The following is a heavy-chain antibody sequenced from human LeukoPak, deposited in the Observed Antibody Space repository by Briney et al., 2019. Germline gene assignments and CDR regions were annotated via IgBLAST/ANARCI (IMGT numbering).Heavy chain of an antibody. CDR2: IIPIFGTA. CDR3: ARGPELERFDY. CDR1: GGTFSSYA. D-gene: IGHD1-1*01. V-gene: IGHV1-69*05. J-gene: IGHJ4*02. Sequence: SVKVSCKASGGTFSSYAISWVRQTPGQGLEWMGGIIPIFGTANYAQKFQGRVTIATDESTSTAYMELSSLRSEDTAIYYCARGPELERFDYWGQGTLVTVSS.